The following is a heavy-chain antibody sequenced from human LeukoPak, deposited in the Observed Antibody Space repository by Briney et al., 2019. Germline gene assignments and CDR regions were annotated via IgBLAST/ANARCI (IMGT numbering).Heavy chain of an antibody. J-gene: IGHJ6*02. CDR3: ARGTGAYYYYSMDV. D-gene: IGHD7-27*01. CDR1: AASIGSSSYV. CDR2: VYYSGST. V-gene: IGHV4-39*01. Sequence: SETLSLTCSVSAASIGSSSYVWTWLRQPPGKGLEWIVSVYYSGSTNYNPSLKSRVTISIDTSRDQFSLNLNSVTAADTAVYFCARGTGAYYYYSMDVWGQGTTVTVSS.